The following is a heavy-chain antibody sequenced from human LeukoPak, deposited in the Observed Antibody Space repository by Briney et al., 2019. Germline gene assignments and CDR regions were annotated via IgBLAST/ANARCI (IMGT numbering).Heavy chain of an antibody. CDR2: IYNSGTT. Sequence: PSETLSLTCTVSGGSVSPYYWSWIRQPPGKGLEWVGIIYNSGTTYYNPSLTRRVTISINTSKNQFSLKLTSVTAADTAVYHCARRVTGGNNWFVPWGQGALVTVSS. CDR3: ARRVTGGNNWFVP. V-gene: IGHV4-4*09. J-gene: IGHJ5*02. D-gene: IGHD1-20*01. CDR1: GGSVSPYY.